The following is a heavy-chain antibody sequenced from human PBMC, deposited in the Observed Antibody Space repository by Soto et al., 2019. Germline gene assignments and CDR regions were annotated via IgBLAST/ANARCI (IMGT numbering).Heavy chain of an antibody. CDR3: ARLVVGAGWLDP. Sequence: ASVKVSCKXSGYTFTSYGISWVRQAPGQGLEWMGWISAYNGNTNYAQKLQGRVTMTTDTSTSTAYMELRSLRSDDTAVYYCARLVVGAGWLDPWGQGTLVTVSS. V-gene: IGHV1-18*04. CDR2: ISAYNGNT. D-gene: IGHD1-26*01. J-gene: IGHJ5*02. CDR1: GYTFTSYG.